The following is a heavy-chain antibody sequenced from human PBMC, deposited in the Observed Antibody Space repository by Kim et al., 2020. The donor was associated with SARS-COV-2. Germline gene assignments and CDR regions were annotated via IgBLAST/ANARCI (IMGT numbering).Heavy chain of an antibody. CDR1: GFTFGDYS. J-gene: IGHJ4*01. CDR3: ARDMFGFDISGYSFNY. CDR2: ISRNSDKI. V-gene: IGHV3-9*03. Sequence: GGSLRLSCAASGFTFGDYSMHWVRQGPGKGLDWVSGISRNSDKIWYGDSENGRFTITRAHSKKSLNLQLNSLILENMAFYDYARDMFGFDISGYSFNYWG. D-gene: IGHD3-22*01.